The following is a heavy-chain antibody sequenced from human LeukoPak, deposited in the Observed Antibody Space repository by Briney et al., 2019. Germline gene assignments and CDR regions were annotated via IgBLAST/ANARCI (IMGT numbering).Heavy chain of an antibody. V-gene: IGHV4-59*01. J-gene: IGHJ6*03. CDR1: GGSISSYY. CDR3: ARVLQPHYYYMDV. CDR2: IYYSGST. D-gene: IGHD4-11*01. Sequence: PSETLSLTCTVSGGSISSYYWSWIRQPPGKGLEWIGYIYYSGSTNYNPSLKSRVTISVDTSKNQFSLKLSFVTAADTAVYYCARVLQPHYYYMDVWGKGTTVTVSS.